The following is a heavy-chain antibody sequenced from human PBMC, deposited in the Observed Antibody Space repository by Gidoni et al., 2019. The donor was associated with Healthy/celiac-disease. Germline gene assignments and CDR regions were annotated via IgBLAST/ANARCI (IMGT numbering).Heavy chain of an antibody. Sequence: EVQLLESGGGLVQPGGSLRLSCAASGFTFSSYAMSWVRQAPVKGLEWVSAMSGSGGSTDYEDSVKGRFTISRDNSKNTLYLQMNSLRAEDTAVYYCAKDQDLFDYWGQGTLVTVSS. CDR1: GFTFSSYA. CDR2: MSGSGGST. V-gene: IGHV3-23*01. J-gene: IGHJ4*02. CDR3: AKDQDLFDY.